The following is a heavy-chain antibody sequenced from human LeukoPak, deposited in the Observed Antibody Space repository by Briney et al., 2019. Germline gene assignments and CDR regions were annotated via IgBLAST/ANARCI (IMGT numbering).Heavy chain of an antibody. CDR1: GYTFTGYY. V-gene: IGHV1-2*02. D-gene: IGHD1-26*01. J-gene: IGHJ4*02. CDR3: ATALVGATPFDY. Sequence: ASVKVSCKASGYTFTGYYMHWVRQAPGQGLEWMGWINPNSGGTNYAQKFQGRVTMTEDTSTDTAYMELSSLRSEDTAVYYCATALVGATPFDYWGQGTLVTVSS. CDR2: INPNSGGT.